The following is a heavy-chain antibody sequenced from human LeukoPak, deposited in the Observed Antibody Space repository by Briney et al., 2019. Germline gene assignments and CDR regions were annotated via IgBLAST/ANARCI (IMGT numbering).Heavy chain of an antibody. CDR3: ARVQPKRGYSYGVDY. D-gene: IGHD5-18*01. V-gene: IGHV3-23*01. CDR1: GFTFSSYA. Sequence: QAGGSLRLSCAASGFTFSSYAMSWVRQAPGKGLEWVSAISGSGGSTYYADSVKGRFTISKDNSKNTLYLQMNSLRAEDTAVYYCARVQPKRGYSYGVDYWGQGTLVTVSS. CDR2: ISGSGGST. J-gene: IGHJ4*02.